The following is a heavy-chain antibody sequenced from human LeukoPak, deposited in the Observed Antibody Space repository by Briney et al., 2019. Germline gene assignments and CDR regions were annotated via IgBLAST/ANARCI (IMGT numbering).Heavy chain of an antibody. V-gene: IGHV4-39*07. Sequence: PSETLSLTCTVSGGSISSSSYYWGWIRQPPGKGLEWIGSIYYSGSTYYNPSLKSRVTISVDTSKNQFSLKLSSVTAADTAVYYCARDHENYYDSRVFDYWGQGTLVTVSS. CDR2: IYYSGST. CDR3: ARDHENYYDSRVFDY. D-gene: IGHD3-22*01. CDR1: GGSISSSSYY. J-gene: IGHJ4*02.